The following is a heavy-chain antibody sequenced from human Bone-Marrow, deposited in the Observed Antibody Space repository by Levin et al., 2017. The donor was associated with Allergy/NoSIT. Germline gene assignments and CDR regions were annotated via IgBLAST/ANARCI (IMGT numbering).Heavy chain of an antibody. Sequence: AAVKVSCTTSGFTFTSYGIGWVRQAPGQGLESLGWISKNGNAKYTQNFQARVIMTTDTSTSTAYMELKSLRSDDTAVYLCARVDYFDSNGYFHYFDYWGPGTLVSVSS. CDR1: GFTFTSYG. D-gene: IGHD3-22*01. CDR2: ISKNGNA. CDR3: ARVDYFDSNGYFHYFDY. V-gene: IGHV1-18*01. J-gene: IGHJ4*02.